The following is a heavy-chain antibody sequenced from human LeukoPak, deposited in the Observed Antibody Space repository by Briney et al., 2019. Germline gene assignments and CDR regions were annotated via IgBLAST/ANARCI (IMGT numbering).Heavy chain of an antibody. J-gene: IGHJ5*02. CDR1: GYTFTGYY. Sequence: ASVKVSCKASGYTFTGYYMHWVRQAPGQGLEWMGWINPNSGGTNYAQKFQGRVTMTRDTSISTAYMELSRLRSDDTAVYYCARAPPGIAAAGPPSDPWGQGTLVTVSS. V-gene: IGHV1-2*02. D-gene: IGHD6-13*01. CDR2: INPNSGGT. CDR3: ARAPPGIAAAGPPSDP.